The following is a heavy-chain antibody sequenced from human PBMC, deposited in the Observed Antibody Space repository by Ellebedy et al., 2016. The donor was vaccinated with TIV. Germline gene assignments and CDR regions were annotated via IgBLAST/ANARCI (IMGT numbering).Heavy chain of an antibody. V-gene: IGHV3-11*06. CDR1: GFTFSDYY. Sequence: GESLKISCAASGFTFSDYYMSWIRQAPGKGLEWVSYISSSSTYTNYADSVKGRFTISRDNAKNSLYLQMNSLRAEDTAVYYCARDHIDDYGDYHTEGGMDVWGQGTTVIVSS. D-gene: IGHD4-17*01. CDR3: ARDHIDDYGDYHTEGGMDV. CDR2: ISSSSTYT. J-gene: IGHJ6*02.